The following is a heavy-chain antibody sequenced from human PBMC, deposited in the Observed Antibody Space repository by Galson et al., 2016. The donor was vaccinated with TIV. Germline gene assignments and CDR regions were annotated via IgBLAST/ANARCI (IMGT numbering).Heavy chain of an antibody. J-gene: IGHJ6*02. CDR1: GYTFIGYY. V-gene: IGHV1-2*02. Sequence: SVKVSCKASGYTFIGYYMHWVRQAPGQGLEWMGWINPNSSDTNYAQRFQGRVTMTRDTSISTAYMELTSLRSDDTAVYYCMREGSTVTMHHYFGMDVWGQGTSVTVSS. D-gene: IGHD4-17*01. CDR2: INPNSSDT. CDR3: MREGSTVTMHHYFGMDV.